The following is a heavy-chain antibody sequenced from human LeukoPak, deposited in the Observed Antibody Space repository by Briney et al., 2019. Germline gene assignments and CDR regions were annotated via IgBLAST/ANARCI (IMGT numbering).Heavy chain of an antibody. CDR1: GFTFSDYY. V-gene: IGHV3-11*06. D-gene: IGHD3-16*02. J-gene: IGHJ4*02. CDR3: ARDLYDYVWGSYRYTFDY. CDR2: ISSSSSYT. Sequence: GALRLSCAASGFTFSDYYMSWIRQAPGKGLEWVSYISSSSSYTNYADSVKGRFTISRDNAKNSLYLQMNSLRAEDTAVYYCARDLYDYVWGSYRYTFDYWGQGTLVTVSS.